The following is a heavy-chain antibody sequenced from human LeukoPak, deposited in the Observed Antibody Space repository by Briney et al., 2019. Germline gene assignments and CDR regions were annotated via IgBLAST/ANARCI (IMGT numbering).Heavy chain of an antibody. CDR1: GFTFSSYA. CDR2: ISGSGGST. D-gene: IGHD3-9*01. CDR3: AKVLDDIFTGIWFDP. Sequence: GGSLRLSCAASGFTFSSYAMSWVRQAPGKGLEWVAAISGSGGSTYYADSVKGRFTISRDNSKNTLYLQMNSLRAEDTAVYYCAKVLDDIFTGIWFDPWGQGTLVTVSS. V-gene: IGHV3-23*01. J-gene: IGHJ5*02.